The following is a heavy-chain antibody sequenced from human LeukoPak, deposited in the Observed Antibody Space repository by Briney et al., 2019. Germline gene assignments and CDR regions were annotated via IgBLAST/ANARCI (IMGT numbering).Heavy chain of an antibody. Sequence: GGSLRLSCAASGFTFSTYAMSWVRQAPGKGLEWVAVISYDGSNKYYADSVKGRFTISRDNSKNTLYLQMNSLRAEDTAVYYCARDRTISRGGNYYGSPGPLDYWGQGTLVTVSS. CDR2: ISYDGSNK. CDR3: ARDRTISRGGNYYGSPGPLDY. J-gene: IGHJ4*02. D-gene: IGHD3-22*01. V-gene: IGHV3-30-3*01. CDR1: GFTFSTYA.